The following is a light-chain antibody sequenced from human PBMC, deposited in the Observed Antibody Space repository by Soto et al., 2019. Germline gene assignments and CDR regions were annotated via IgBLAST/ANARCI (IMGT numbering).Light chain of an antibody. CDR1: QSISSW. V-gene: IGKV1-39*01. J-gene: IGKJ1*01. CDR2: AAN. CDR3: KQSYSTPRT. Sequence: DIQMTQSPSTLSASVGDRVTITCRASQSISSWLAWYQQKPGKAHKLLIYAANSLQSGVQSRFSGSGSGTQFTLTIRSLQPEDFATYYCKQSYSTPRTFGQGTKVDIK.